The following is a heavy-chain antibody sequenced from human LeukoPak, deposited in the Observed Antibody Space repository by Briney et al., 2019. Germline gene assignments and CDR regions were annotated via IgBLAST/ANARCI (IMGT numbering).Heavy chain of an antibody. CDR1: GGSISSGYY. J-gene: IGHJ3*02. D-gene: IGHD3-10*01. V-gene: IGHV4-38-2*02. Sequence: SETLSLTCTVPGGSISSGYYWGWIRQPPGKGREWIGSIYHSGSTYYNPSLKSRVTISVDTSKNQFSLKLSSVTAADTAVYYCARRRVDVFDIWGQGTMVTVSS. CDR3: ARRRVDVFDI. CDR2: IYHSGST.